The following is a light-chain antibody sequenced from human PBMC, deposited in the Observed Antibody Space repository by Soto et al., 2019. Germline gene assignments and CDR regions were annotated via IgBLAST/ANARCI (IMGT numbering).Light chain of an antibody. V-gene: IGLV2-23*01. CDR2: EGG. CDR1: SSDVGSYNL. J-gene: IGLJ1*01. CDR3: CSFAGGSTYV. Sequence: QSVLTQPASVSGSPGQSITLSCTGTSSDVGSYNLVSWYQQHPGKAPKLVISEGGKRPSGVSNRFSGSKSGNTASMTISGLQAEDEADYYCCSFAGGSTYVFGTGTKVPVL.